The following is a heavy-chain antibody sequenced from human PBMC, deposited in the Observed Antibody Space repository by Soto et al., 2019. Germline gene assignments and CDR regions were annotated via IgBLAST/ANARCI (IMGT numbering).Heavy chain of an antibody. CDR3: ARHRVQEAFLERFGSHIFDY. CDR2: IYYSGST. CDR1: GGSISSSSYY. D-gene: IGHD3-3*02. V-gene: IGHV4-39*01. Sequence: PSETLSLTCTVSGGSISSSSYYWGWIRQPPGKGLEWIGSIYYSGSTYYNPSLKSRVTISVDTSKNQFSLKLSSVTAADTAVYYCARHRVQEAFLERFGSHIFDYWGQGTLVTVSS. J-gene: IGHJ4*02.